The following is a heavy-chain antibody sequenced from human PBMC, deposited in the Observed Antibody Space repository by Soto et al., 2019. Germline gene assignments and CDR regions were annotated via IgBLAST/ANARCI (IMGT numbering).Heavy chain of an antibody. D-gene: IGHD3-3*01. CDR1: GFSLSTSVVG. CDR3: AHSPYYDFWSGYVWFDP. CDR2: IYWNDDK. V-gene: IGHV2-5*01. Sequence: SGPTLVNPTPTLTLACTVSGFSLSTSVVGVGWIRQPPGKALEWLALIYWNDDKRYSPSLKSRLTITKDTSKNQVVLTMTNMDPVDTATYYCAHSPYYDFWSGYVWFDPWGQGTLVTVSS. J-gene: IGHJ5*02.